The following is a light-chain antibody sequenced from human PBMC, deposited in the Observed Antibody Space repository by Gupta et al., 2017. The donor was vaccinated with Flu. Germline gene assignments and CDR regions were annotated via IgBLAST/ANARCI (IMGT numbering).Light chain of an antibody. CDR3: MQARQTPWT. V-gene: IGKV2-28*01. CDR1: QSLLHSNGYNY. J-gene: IGKJ1*01. Sequence: IVMPQYPLTLPVTPGEPAYISCRSSQSLLHSNGYNYLDWYLQKPGQSPQLLIYFGSNRASGGPDRFSGSGSGTDFTLKISRVEAEDVGVYYCMQARQTPWTFGQGTKVEIK. CDR2: FGS.